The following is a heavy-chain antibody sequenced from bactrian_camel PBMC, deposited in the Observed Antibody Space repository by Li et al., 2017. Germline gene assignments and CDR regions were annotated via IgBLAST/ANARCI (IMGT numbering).Heavy chain of an antibody. CDR1: GSTGTTDN. J-gene: IGHJ4*01. CDR2: IEDNGST. CDR3: AAGLTYRTPNRLAPTRYRF. V-gene: IGHV3S53*01. Sequence: QLVESGGGSVQAGGSLTLSCVMTGSTGTTDNKLWFRQAPGTEHEGVAAIEDNGSTFYSESVKGRFTISTDKTKNTLYLRMNMLKPEDTAVYYCAAGLTYRTPNRLAPTRYRFWGQGTQVTVS. D-gene: IGHD1*01.